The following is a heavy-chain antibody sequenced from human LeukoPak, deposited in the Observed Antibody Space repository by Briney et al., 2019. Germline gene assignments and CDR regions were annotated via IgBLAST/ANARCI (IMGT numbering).Heavy chain of an antibody. D-gene: IGHD6-6*01. Sequence: SETLSLTCAVSGGSFSGYYWSWIRQPPGKGLEWIGEINHSGSTNYNPSLKSRVTISVDTSKNQFSLKLSSVTAADTAAYYCARGGGYSSSSFDYWGQGTLVTVSS. CDR1: GGSFSGYY. J-gene: IGHJ4*02. CDR3: ARGGGYSSSSFDY. V-gene: IGHV4-34*01. CDR2: INHSGST.